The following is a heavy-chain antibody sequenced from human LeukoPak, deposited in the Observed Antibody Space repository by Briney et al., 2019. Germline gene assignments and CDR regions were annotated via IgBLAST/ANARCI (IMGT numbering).Heavy chain of an antibody. Sequence: GGSLRLSCAASGFTFSSHGMHWVRQAPGKGLEWVAVIWYDGSNKYYADSVKGRFTISRDNSKNTLYLQMNSLRAEDTAVYYCAREGGSSSRWDYYYYYYMDVWGKGTTVTVSS. CDR3: AREGGSSSRWDYYYYYYMDV. CDR1: GFTFSSHG. J-gene: IGHJ6*03. CDR2: IWYDGSNK. V-gene: IGHV3-33*01. D-gene: IGHD6-6*01.